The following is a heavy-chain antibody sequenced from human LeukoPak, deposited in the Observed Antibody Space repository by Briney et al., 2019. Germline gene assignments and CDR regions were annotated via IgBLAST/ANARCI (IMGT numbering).Heavy chain of an antibody. V-gene: IGHV3-20*04. Sequence: TGGSLRLSCEASGFSIEDFSMSWVRQPPGKGLEWVSGVTWNGGSTGYAASVEGRFTISRDNAKNSLYLQMNSLRAEDTALYYCAMKFSRDYYYMDVWGKGTTVTVSS. CDR3: AMKFSRDYYYMDV. J-gene: IGHJ6*03. CDR2: VTWNGGST. CDR1: GFSIEDFS.